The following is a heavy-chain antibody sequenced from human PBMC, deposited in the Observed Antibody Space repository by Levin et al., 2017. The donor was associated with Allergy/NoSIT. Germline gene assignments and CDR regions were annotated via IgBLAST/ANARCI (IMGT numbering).Heavy chain of an antibody. CDR3: TRATSFFYYYGFDV. CDR1: GYTFSSRD. J-gene: IGHJ6*02. CDR2: VNPNSGNT. V-gene: IGHV1-8*01. Sequence: GASVKVSCKASGYTFSSRDINWVRQATGQGLEWMGWVNPNSGNTGYAQKFQGRVTMTRNTAINTAYMELSGLTSEDTAVYYCTRATSFFYYYGFDVWGQGTTVTVSS.